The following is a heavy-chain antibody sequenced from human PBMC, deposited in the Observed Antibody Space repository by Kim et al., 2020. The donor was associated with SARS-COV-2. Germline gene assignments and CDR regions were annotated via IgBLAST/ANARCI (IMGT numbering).Heavy chain of an antibody. V-gene: IGHV4-30-2*01. CDR3: ASCPLCAAAGFYMDV. CDR2: IYHSGST. Sequence: SETLSLTCAVSGGSISSGGYSWSWIRQPPGKGLEWIGYIYHSGSTYYNPSLKSRVTISVDRSKNQFSLKLSSVTAADTAVYYCASCPLCAAAGFYMDVWGKGTTVTDSS. CDR1: GGSISSGGYS. D-gene: IGHD6-13*01. J-gene: IGHJ6*03.